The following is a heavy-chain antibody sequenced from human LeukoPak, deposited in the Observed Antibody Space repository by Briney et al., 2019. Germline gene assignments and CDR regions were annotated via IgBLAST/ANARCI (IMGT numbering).Heavy chain of an antibody. Sequence: PGGSLRLSCAASGFTFSTYAMQWVRQAPGKGLEFVSAISSNGGSTYYANSVKGRFTISRDNSKNTLYLQMGSLRAEDMAVYYCARGAYGSGWTTFDYWGQGILVTVSS. CDR1: GFTFSTYA. CDR3: ARGAYGSGWTTFDY. J-gene: IGHJ4*02. V-gene: IGHV3-64*01. CDR2: ISSNGGST. D-gene: IGHD6-19*01.